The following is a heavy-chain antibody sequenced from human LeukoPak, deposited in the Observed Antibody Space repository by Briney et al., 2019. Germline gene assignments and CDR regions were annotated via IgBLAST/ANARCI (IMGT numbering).Heavy chain of an antibody. CDR1: GGTFSSYA. D-gene: IGHD3-10*01. CDR3: ARHGSGSYYNEDYYYMDV. V-gene: IGHV1-69*01. CDR2: IIPIFGTA. Sequence: SVKASCKASGGTFSSYAISWVRQAPGQGLEWMGGIIPIFGTANYAQKFQGRVTITADESTSTAYMELSSLRSEDTAVYYCARHGSGSYYNEDYYYMDVWGKGTTVTISS. J-gene: IGHJ6*03.